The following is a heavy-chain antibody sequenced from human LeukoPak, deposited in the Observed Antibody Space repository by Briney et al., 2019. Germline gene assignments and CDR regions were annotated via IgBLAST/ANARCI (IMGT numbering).Heavy chain of an antibody. Sequence: GGSLRLSCAASGFTVSSNYMSWVRQAPGKGLEWVSVIYSGGSTYYADSVKGRFTISRDNSKNTLYLQMNSPRAEDTAVYYCARDGVYQSVSYGMDVWGQGTTVTVSS. CDR3: ARDGVYQSVSYGMDV. CDR2: IYSGGST. J-gene: IGHJ6*02. D-gene: IGHD6-13*01. CDR1: GFTVSSNY. V-gene: IGHV3-53*01.